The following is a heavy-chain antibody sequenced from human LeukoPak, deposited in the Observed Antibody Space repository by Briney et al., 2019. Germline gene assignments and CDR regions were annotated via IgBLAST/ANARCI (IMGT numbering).Heavy chain of an antibody. CDR3: AKDMVSSSSGYYYYYMDV. Sequence: PGGSLRLSCAASGFTFDDYAMHWVRQAPGKGLEWVSLISWDGGSTYYADSVKGRFTISRDNSKNSLYLQMNSLRAEDTALYYCAKDMVSSSSGYYYYYMDVWGKGTTVTVSS. D-gene: IGHD6-6*01. V-gene: IGHV3-43D*04. J-gene: IGHJ6*03. CDR2: ISWDGGST. CDR1: GFTFDDYA.